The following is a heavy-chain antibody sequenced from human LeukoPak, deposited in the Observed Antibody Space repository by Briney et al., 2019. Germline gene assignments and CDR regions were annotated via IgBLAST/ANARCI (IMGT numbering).Heavy chain of an antibody. CDR1: GGSISSYY. CDR2: IYHSGST. CDR3: ARVGSSSSGWFDP. V-gene: IGHV4-59*12. J-gene: IGHJ5*02. Sequence: PSETLSLTCTVSGGSISSYYWSWIRQPPGKGLEWIGYIYHSGSTYYNPSLKSRVTISVDRSKNQFSLKLSSVTAADTAVYYCARVGSSSSGWFDPWGQGTLVTVSS. D-gene: IGHD6-6*01.